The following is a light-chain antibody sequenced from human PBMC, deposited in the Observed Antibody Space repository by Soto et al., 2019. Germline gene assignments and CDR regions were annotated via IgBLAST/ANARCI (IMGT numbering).Light chain of an antibody. CDR3: MQGTHWPPRT. CDR2: KVS. CDR1: QSLEYSDGNTY. Sequence: DVVMTQSPLSLPVTLGQPASISCRSSQSLEYSDGNTYLNWFQQRPGQSPRHLIYKVSNRDSGVPDRFSGSGSGTDFTLKISRVEAEDVGVYYCMQGTHWPPRTFGQGTKLEIK. V-gene: IGKV2-30*01. J-gene: IGKJ2*02.